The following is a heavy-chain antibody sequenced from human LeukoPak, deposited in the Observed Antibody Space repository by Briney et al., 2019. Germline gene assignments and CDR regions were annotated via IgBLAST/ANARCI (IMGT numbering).Heavy chain of an antibody. CDR1: GDSITSSKW. D-gene: IGHD3-16*01. CDR2: IYHSGAT. J-gene: IGHJ4*02. Sequence: SGTLSLTCAVSGDSITSSKWWSWVRQSPEKGLEWIGEIYHSGATNYNQSLKSRVTMSVDKSKNQFSLNLSSVTAADTAVYYCASGSHAVTTHFDYWGQGTLVTVSS. CDR3: ASGSHAVTTHFDY. V-gene: IGHV4-4*02.